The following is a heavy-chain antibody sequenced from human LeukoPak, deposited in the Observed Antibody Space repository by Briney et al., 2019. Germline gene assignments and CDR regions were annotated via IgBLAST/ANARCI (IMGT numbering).Heavy chain of an antibody. D-gene: IGHD6-19*01. CDR1: GFTFSGSA. CDR3: AGGRGWYSPDY. CDR2: ITSKSNRYET. Sequence: GRSLKLSCAAPGFTFSGSAMHWVSQASGKFMEWDGRITSKSNRYETVYAASMKGRFTISRDDSKNTAYLQMNSLKTEDTAVYYCAGGRGWYSPDYWGQGTLVTVSS. V-gene: IGHV3-73*01. J-gene: IGHJ4*02.